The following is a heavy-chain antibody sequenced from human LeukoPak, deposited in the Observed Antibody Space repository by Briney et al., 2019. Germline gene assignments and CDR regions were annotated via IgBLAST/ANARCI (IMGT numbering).Heavy chain of an antibody. CDR2: ISDGGDTT. Sequence: GGSLRLSCVASGFTFSNLAMGWVRQAPGKGLEWVSVISDGGDTTYYADSVKGRFTISRDNSRNTLYLQMNRLRVEDTAVYYCAKDGRHNGGRAFFDHWGQGTLVTVSS. V-gene: IGHV3-23*01. D-gene: IGHD2-8*01. CDR3: AKDGRHNGGRAFFDH. CDR1: GFTFSNLA. J-gene: IGHJ4*02.